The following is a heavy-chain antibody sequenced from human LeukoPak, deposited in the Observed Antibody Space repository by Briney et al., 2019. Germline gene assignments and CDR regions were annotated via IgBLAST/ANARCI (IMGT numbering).Heavy chain of an antibody. CDR1: GFTFSGPA. V-gene: IGHV3-73*01. D-gene: IGHD6-19*01. CDR2: IRSKANSYAT. Sequence: PGGSLRLSCAASGFTFSGPAMHWVRQASGKGLEWVGRIRSKANSYATAYAASVKGRFTISRDDSKNTAYLQMNSLKTEDTAVYYCTVPGSSGWSYWGQGTLVTVSS. J-gene: IGHJ4*02. CDR3: TVPGSSGWSY.